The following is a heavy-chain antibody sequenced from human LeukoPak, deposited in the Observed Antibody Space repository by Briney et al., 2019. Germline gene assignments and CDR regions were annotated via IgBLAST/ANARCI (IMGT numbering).Heavy chain of an antibody. V-gene: IGHV1-69*05. D-gene: IGHD2-2*02. CDR2: IIPIFATA. Sequence: SVKVSCKASGGTFSSYAISWVRQAPGQGLEWMGGIIPIFATANYAQKFQSRVTITTDESTRTAYMELSSLRSEDTAVYYCARGYCSSTSCYTMDHWFDPWGQGTLVTVSS. J-gene: IGHJ5*02. CDR3: ARGYCSSTSCYTMDHWFDP. CDR1: GGTFSSYA.